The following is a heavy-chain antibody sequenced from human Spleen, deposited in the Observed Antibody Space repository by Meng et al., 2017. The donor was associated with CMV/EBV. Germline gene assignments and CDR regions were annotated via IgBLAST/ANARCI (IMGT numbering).Heavy chain of an antibody. CDR2: IYYTGNT. D-gene: IGHD6-13*01. V-gene: IGHV4-39*07. Sequence: SETLSLTCSVSGGSITSSSYYWGWIRQPPGKGLEWIGSIYYTGNTYYNPSLESRIAISIDTPKNQFSLRVNSVTAADTAVYYCAREAAGYYYYYGMDVWGQGTTVTVSS. CDR1: GGSITSSSYY. CDR3: AREAAGYYYYYGMDV. J-gene: IGHJ6*02.